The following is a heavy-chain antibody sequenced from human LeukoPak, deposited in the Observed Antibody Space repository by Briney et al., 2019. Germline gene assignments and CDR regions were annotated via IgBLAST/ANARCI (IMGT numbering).Heavy chain of an antibody. CDR2: INAGNGNT. CDR1: GYTFTSYA. V-gene: IGHV1-3*01. Sequence: ASVNVSCKASGYTFTSYAMHWVRQAPGQRLEWMGWINAGNGNTKYSQKFQGRVTITRDTSASTAYMELSSLRSEDTAVYYCARGGPEIEFDYWGQGTLVTVSS. D-gene: IGHD2-2*01. J-gene: IGHJ4*02. CDR3: ARGGPEIEFDY.